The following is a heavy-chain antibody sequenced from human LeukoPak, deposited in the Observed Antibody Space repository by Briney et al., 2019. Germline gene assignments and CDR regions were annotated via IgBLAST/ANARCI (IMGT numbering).Heavy chain of an antibody. V-gene: IGHV3-48*01. J-gene: IGHJ4*02. CDR1: GFTFSSYS. CDR2: ISSSSSTI. CDR3: ARGFFTIFGAVYQGGDY. D-gene: IGHD3-3*01. Sequence: GGSLRLSCAASGFTFSSYSMNWVRQAPGKGLEWVSYISSSSSTIYYADSVKGRFTISRDNAKNSLYLQMNSLRAEDTAVYYCARGFFTIFGAVYQGGDYWGQGTLVTVSS.